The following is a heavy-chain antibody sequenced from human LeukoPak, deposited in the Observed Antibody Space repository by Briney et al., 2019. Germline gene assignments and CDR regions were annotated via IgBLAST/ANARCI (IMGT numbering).Heavy chain of an antibody. CDR3: AVYCSSTSCYVRLKDAFDI. Sequence: GGSLRLSCAASGFTFSSYWMSWVRQAPGKGLEWVANIKQDGSEKYYVDSVKGRFTISRDNAKNSLYLQMNSLRAEDTAVYYCAVYCSSTSCYVRLKDAFDIWGQGTMVTVSS. CDR1: GFTFSSYW. J-gene: IGHJ3*02. D-gene: IGHD2-2*01. CDR2: IKQDGSEK. V-gene: IGHV3-7*01.